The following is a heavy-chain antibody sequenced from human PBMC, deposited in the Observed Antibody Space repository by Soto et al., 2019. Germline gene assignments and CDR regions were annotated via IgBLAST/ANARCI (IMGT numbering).Heavy chain of an antibody. Sequence: GGSLRLSCAASGFTFSSYAMHWVRQAPGKGLEWVAVISYDGSNKYYADSVKGRFTISRDNSKNTLYLQMNSLRAEDTAVYYCARGGRYCSSTSCYVGDTSGGMDVWGQGTTVTVSS. V-gene: IGHV3-30-3*01. CDR1: GFTFSSYA. D-gene: IGHD2-2*01. J-gene: IGHJ6*02. CDR2: ISYDGSNK. CDR3: ARGGRYCSSTSCYVGDTSGGMDV.